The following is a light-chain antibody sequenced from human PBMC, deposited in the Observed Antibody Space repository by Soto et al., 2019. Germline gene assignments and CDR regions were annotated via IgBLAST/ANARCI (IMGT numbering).Light chain of an antibody. CDR2: DAS. CDR3: QQCYNWPQWT. V-gene: IGKV3-11*01. J-gene: IGKJ1*01. CDR1: QSVSKSF. Sequence: EVVMRQSPATLSVSPGERATLSCRAXQSVSKSFVAWYQQKPGQAPRLLIYDASNRATGIPARFSGSGSGTDFTLTISSLEPEDFALYYCQQCYNWPQWTFGQGTKV.